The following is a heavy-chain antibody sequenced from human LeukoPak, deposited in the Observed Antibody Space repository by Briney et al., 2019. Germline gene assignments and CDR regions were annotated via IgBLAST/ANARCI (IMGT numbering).Heavy chain of an antibody. D-gene: IGHD3-3*01. CDR2: ISAYNGNT. J-gene: IGHJ4*02. Sequence: ASAKVSCKASGYTFTSYGISWVRQAPGQGLEWMGWISAYNGNTNYAQKLQGRVTMTTDTSTSTAYMELRSLRSDDTAVYYCARDRYDFWSGYPKSSYYFDYWGLGTLVTVSS. V-gene: IGHV1-18*01. CDR1: GYTFTSYG. CDR3: ARDRYDFWSGYPKSSYYFDY.